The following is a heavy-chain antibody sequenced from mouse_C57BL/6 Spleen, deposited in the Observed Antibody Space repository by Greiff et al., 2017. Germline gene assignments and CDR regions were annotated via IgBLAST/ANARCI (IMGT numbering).Heavy chain of an antibody. V-gene: IGHV5-6*01. CDR1: GFTFSSYG. CDR2: ISSGGSYT. J-gene: IGHJ2*01. D-gene: IGHD1-1*01. Sequence: DVQLVESGGDLVKPGGSLKLSCAASGFTFSSYGMSWVRQTPDKRLEWVATISSGGSYTYYPDSVKGRFTISRDNAKNTLYLQMSSLKSEDTAMYYCAREGATVERGYFDYWGQGTTLTVSS. CDR3: AREGATVERGYFDY.